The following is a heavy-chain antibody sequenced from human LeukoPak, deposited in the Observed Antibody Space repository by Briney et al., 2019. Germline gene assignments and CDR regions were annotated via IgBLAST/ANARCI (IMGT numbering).Heavy chain of an antibody. Sequence: SETLSLTCTVSGGSISSYYWSWIRQSPGRRLEWIGFLHHGGSTNYNPSLKSRLTISGHTSKTQFSLKLSSVTAADTAVYYCAATGAYYDISGYDAFDIWGQGTMVTVSS. D-gene: IGHD3-22*01. CDR3: AATGAYYDISGYDAFDI. CDR1: GGSISSYY. V-gene: IGHV4-59*08. J-gene: IGHJ3*02. CDR2: LHHGGST.